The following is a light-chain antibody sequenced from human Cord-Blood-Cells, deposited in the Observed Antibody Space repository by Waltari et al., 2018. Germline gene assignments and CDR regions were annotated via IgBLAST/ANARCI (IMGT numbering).Light chain of an antibody. CDR2: GAS. CDR1: QSVSSSY. V-gene: IGKV3-20*01. CDR3: QQYGSSPHT. Sequence: DIVLTQSPGTLSLSPGERPTLSCRASQSVSSSYLAWYQQKPGQAPRLLIYGASSRATGIPDRFSGSGSGTDFTLTISRLEPEDFAVYYCQQYGSSPHTFGQGTKLEIK. J-gene: IGKJ2*01.